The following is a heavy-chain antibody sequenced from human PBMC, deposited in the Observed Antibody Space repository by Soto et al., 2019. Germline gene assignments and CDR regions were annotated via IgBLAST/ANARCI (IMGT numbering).Heavy chain of an antibody. V-gene: IGHV1-18*01. CDR1: GYTFTSYG. D-gene: IGHD6-13*01. Sequence: ASVKVSCKASGYTFTSYGISWVRQAPGQGLEWMGWISAYNGNTNYAQKLQGRVTMTTDTSTSTAYMELRSLRSDDTAVYYCARDPAQQLVVNGFDYWGQGTLVTVSS. CDR3: ARDPAQQLVVNGFDY. CDR2: ISAYNGNT. J-gene: IGHJ4*02.